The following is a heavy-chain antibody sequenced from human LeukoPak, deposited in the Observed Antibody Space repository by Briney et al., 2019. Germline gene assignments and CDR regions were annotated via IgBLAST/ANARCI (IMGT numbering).Heavy chain of an antibody. V-gene: IGHV3-48*01. CDR2: ISSSTSST. D-gene: IGHD2-2*02. CDR1: GFTFSGYT. CDR3: ARGRGYCSTTSCYTDY. J-gene: IGHJ4*02. Sequence: GGSLRLSCAASGFTFSGYTMNWVRQAPGKGLEWVSYISSSTSSTYYADSVKGRFTISRDNAKNSLYLQMNSLRAEDTAVYYCARGRGYCSTTSCYTDYWGQGTLVTVSS.